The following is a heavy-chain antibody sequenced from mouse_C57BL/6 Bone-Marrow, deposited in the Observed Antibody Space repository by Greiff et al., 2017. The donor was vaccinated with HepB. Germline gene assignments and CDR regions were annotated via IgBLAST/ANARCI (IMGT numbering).Heavy chain of an antibody. CDR3: TRLLYYYVGDYYAMDY. J-gene: IGHJ4*01. CDR1: GYTFTSYW. D-gene: IGHD1-1*01. V-gene: IGHV1-5*01. CDR2: IYPGNSDT. Sequence: VQLQQSGTVLARPGASVKMSCKTSGYTFTSYWMHWVKQRPGQGLEWIGAIYPGNSDTSYNQKFKGKAKLTAVTSASTAYMELSSLPNEDSAVYYCTRLLYYYVGDYYAMDYWGQGTSVTVSS.